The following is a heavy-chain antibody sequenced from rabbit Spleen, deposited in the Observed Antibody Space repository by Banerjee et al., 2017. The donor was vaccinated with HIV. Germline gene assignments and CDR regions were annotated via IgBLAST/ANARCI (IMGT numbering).Heavy chain of an antibody. Sequence: QSLEESGGDLVKPGASLTLTCTASGFSFSSSYYMCWVRQAPGKGLEWIACIYVGGDDWTYYASWAKGRFTISKTSSTTVTLQMTSLTGTGTATYFCARDSGSSFSSYGMDLWGPGTLVTVS. J-gene: IGHJ6*01. CDR3: ARDSGSSFSSYGMDL. D-gene: IGHD8-1*01. CDR2: IYVGGDDWT. CDR1: GFSFSSSYY. V-gene: IGHV1S40*01.